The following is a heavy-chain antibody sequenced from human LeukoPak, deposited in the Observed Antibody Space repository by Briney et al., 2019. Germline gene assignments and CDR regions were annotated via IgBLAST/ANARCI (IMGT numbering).Heavy chain of an antibody. CDR1: GFTFSSYG. D-gene: IGHD2-2*01. CDR2: IWYDGSNK. Sequence: PGRSLRLSCAASGFTFSSYGMHWVRQAPGKGLEWVVVIWYDGSNKYYADSVKGRFTISRDNSKNTPYLQMNSLRAEDTAVYYCARGKGIVVVQAEQNYGMDVWGQGTTVTVSS. V-gene: IGHV3-33*01. CDR3: ARGKGIVVVQAEQNYGMDV. J-gene: IGHJ6*02.